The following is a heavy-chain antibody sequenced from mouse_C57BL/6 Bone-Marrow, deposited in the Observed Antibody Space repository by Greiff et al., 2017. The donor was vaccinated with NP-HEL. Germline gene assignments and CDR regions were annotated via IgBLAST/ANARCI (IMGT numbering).Heavy chain of an antibody. CDR2: INYDGSST. D-gene: IGHD2-2*01. CDR1: GFTFSDYY. CDR3: ARDRWLQPFDY. Sequence: EVQLVESEGGLVQPGSSMKLPCTASGFTFSDYYMAWVRQVPEKGLEWVANINYDGSSTYYLDSLKSRFIISRDNAKNILYLQMSSLKSEDTATYYCARDRWLQPFDYWGQGTTLTVSS. J-gene: IGHJ2*01. V-gene: IGHV5-16*01.